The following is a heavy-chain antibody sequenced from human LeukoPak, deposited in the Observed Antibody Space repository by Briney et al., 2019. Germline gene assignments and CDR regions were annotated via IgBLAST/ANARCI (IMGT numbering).Heavy chain of an antibody. J-gene: IGHJ4*02. CDR2: NISSGSST. CDR1: GFTFCIYE. CDR3: AREDGSQLDY. D-gene: IGHD1-26*01. Sequence: PGGSLRLSCATSGFTFCIYEMSCVRETPGKGLEWGSYNISSGSSTYYADSVKGRFTISRDNAKSSLWRQMDSLRAGGAAVYYCAREDGSQLDYWGRGTLVTVSS. V-gene: IGHV3-48*03.